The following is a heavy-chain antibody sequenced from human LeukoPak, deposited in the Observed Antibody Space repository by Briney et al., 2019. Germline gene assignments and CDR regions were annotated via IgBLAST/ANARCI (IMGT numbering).Heavy chain of an antibody. D-gene: IGHD2-8*01. CDR1: GYSFITNW. Sequence: GESLKISCKGSGYSFITNWIGWVRQMPGKGLEWMGIIYPGDSDTRYSPSFQGQVTISVDKSINTAYLQWSSLKASDTAMYFCARSPFYYFDYWGQGTLVSVPS. V-gene: IGHV5-51*01. J-gene: IGHJ4*02. CDR2: IYPGDSDT. CDR3: ARSPFYYFDY.